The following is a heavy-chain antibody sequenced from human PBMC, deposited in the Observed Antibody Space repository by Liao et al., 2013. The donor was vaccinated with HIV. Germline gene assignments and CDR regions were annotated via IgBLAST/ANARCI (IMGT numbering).Heavy chain of an antibody. Sequence: QVQLQESGPGLVKPSETLTLTCTVSGDSISGYSWSWIRQPAGKGLTWIGRMYSSGSTNYSPSLKSRVSLSVDSSKNQFSLKLTSMTAADTALYYCARAPVAGTKSNAFVCLGPRDHGHRLF. CDR3: ARAPVAGTKSNAFVC. CDR1: GDSISGYS. J-gene: IGHJ3*01. CDR2: MYSSGST. V-gene: IGHV4-4*07. D-gene: IGHD6-19*01.